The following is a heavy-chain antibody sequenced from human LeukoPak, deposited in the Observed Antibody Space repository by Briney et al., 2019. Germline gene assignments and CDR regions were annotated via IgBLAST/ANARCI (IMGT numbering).Heavy chain of an antibody. J-gene: IGHJ3*02. V-gene: IGHV5-51*01. CDR2: IYPGDSDT. D-gene: IGHD3-10*01. CDR1: GYSFTSYW. Sequence: GESLMISCKGFGYSFTSYWIGWVRQMPGKGLECMGIIYPGDSDTRYSPSFQGQVTISADKSISTAYLQWSSLQASDTAMYYCARRSPLRGDAFDIWGQGTMVTVSS. CDR3: ARRSPLRGDAFDI.